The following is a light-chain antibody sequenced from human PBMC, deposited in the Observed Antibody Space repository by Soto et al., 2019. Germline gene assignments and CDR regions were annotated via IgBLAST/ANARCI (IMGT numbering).Light chain of an antibody. Sequence: DIQMTQSPSSLSASVGDRVTITCRASQSISSFLNWYQKKPGKAPKLLIYAASSLPSGVPSSFSGSGSGTDFTLTISSLQPEYFATYYCQQSYSTPRTFGQGTKVEIK. CDR1: QSISSF. V-gene: IGKV1-39*01. CDR2: AAS. CDR3: QQSYSTPRT. J-gene: IGKJ1*01.